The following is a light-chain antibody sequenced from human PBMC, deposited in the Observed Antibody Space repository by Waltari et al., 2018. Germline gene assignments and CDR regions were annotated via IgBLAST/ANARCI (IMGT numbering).Light chain of an antibody. CDR1: QRFLSNYDNKNY. CDR2: WAS. CDR3: QQYYGIPLA. Sequence: DIVMTQSPDSLAVSLGERATINCKSSQRFLSNYDNKNYLAWFHQKPGQPPKLLISWASTRESGFADRFSGSGSWTDFTLTISSLQAEDVAVYYCQQYYGIPLAFGGGTKVEIK. J-gene: IGKJ4*01. V-gene: IGKV4-1*01.